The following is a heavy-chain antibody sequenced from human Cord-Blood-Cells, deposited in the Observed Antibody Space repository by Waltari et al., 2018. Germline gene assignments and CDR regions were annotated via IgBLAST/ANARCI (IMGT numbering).Heavy chain of an antibody. CDR2: IYYSGST. Sequence: QLQLQESGPGLVKPSETLSLTCTVSGGSISSSGYYWGWIRQPPGKGLEWIGSIYYSGSTYDNPGSKGRVTISVETSKNQFSLKLSAGAAADTAVYYCAGRSGKQLDYFDYWGQGTRVTVSS. CDR3: AGRSGKQLDYFDY. V-gene: IGHV4-39*01. CDR1: GGSISSSGYY. D-gene: IGHD6-6*01. J-gene: IGHJ4*02.